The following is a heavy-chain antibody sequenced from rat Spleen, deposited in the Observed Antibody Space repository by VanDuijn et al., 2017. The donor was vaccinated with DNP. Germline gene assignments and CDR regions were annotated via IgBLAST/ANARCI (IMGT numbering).Heavy chain of an antibody. CDR3: AKDMWDNSGFYFDY. J-gene: IGHJ1*01. D-gene: IGHD4-3*01. Sequence: EVQLVGSGGGLVQPGRSMKLSCAASGFTFSDYGMAWVLQAPTKGLEWVASISSDGGDTYYRDSVKGRFTISRDNAKRTLYLQIESLRSEDTATYYCAKDMWDNSGFYFDYWGPGTMVTVSS. V-gene: IGHV5-20*01. CDR2: ISSDGGDT. CDR1: GFTFSDYG.